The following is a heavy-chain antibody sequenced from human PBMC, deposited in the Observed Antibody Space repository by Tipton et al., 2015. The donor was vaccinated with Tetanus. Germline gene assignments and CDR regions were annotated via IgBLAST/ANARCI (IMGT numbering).Heavy chain of an antibody. V-gene: IGHV4-31*03. CDR2: IYYSGST. Sequence: TLSLTCTVSGGSISSGGYYWSWIRQHPGKGLEWIGYIYYSGSTYYNPSLKSRVTMSVDTSKIQFSLSLRSVTAADTAVYYCARLSSSANDAHGFDIWGQGTMVTVSS. J-gene: IGHJ3*02. D-gene: IGHD3-22*01. CDR1: GGSISSGGYY. CDR3: ARLSSSANDAHGFDI.